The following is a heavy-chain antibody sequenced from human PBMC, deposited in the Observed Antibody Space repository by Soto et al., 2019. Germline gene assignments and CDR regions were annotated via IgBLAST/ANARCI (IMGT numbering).Heavy chain of an antibody. Sequence: QVQLLQSGGEVKTPGASVKVSCKAIGYTSSSYGISWVRQAPGQGLEWMGWIIPIFGTSNYAQKFQGRVTITADESTRTAYMELSSLRSEDTAVYYCVRGKMREMATILRDKWFDPWGQGTLVTVSS. D-gene: IGHD5-12*01. J-gene: IGHJ5*02. CDR3: VRGKMREMATILRDKWFDP. CDR1: GYTSSSYG. CDR2: IIPIFGTS. V-gene: IGHV1-69*13.